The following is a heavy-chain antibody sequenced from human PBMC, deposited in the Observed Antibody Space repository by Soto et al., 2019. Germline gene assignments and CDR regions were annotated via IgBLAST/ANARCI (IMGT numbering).Heavy chain of an antibody. Sequence: QVQLVESGGGVVQPGRSLRLSCAASGFTFSSYAMHWVRQAPGKGLEWVAVISYDGSNKYYAGSVKGRFTISRDNSKNTLYLQMNSLRAEDTAVYYCARDNTGWGLHLFQHWGQGTLVTVSS. J-gene: IGHJ1*01. V-gene: IGHV3-30-3*01. CDR2: ISYDGSNK. CDR3: ARDNTGWGLHLFQH. CDR1: GFTFSSYA. D-gene: IGHD3-16*01.